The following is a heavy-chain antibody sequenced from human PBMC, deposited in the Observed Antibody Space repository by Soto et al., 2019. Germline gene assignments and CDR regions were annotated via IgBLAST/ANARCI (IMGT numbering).Heavy chain of an antibody. CDR1: GGSIISYY. V-gene: IGHV4-4*07. D-gene: IGHD3-16*01. CDR3: ARGPRGYVYYHGMDV. Sequence: SETLSLTCTVSGGSIISYYCSCIGQSSGKGLEWIGRIDTSGTTNYNPSLRSRVTMSVDASKNQFSLNLSSVTAADTAVYFCARGPRGYVYYHGMDVWGQGTTVTVSS. J-gene: IGHJ6*02. CDR2: IDTSGTT.